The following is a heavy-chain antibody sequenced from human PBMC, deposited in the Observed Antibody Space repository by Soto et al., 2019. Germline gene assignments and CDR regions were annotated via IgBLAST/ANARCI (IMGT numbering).Heavy chain of an antibody. V-gene: IGHV3-23*01. CDR1: GFTFSSYA. D-gene: IGHD6-13*01. CDR2: FSSSDSST. J-gene: IGHJ4*02. Sequence: PGGSLRLSCAASGFTFSSYAMHWVRQAPGKGLEWVSSFSSSDSSTYYADSVKGRFTISRDNSKSTLSLQMNSLTAEDTAVYYCAKSRHSDSWSPFDYWGQGTLVTVSS. CDR3: AKSRHSDSWSPFDY.